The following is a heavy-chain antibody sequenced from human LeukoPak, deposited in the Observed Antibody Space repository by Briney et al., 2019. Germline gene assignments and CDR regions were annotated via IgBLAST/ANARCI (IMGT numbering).Heavy chain of an antibody. CDR3: ARLRVEMATFYFDS. Sequence: PSETLSLTCSVSGGSISSGTHYWGWIRQPPGEGLEWIVSIYYSGYSYYNPSLKIRVTLSADTSKNQFSLKLSSVTAADAAVYYCARLRVEMATFYFDSWGQGTLVTVSS. J-gene: IGHJ4*02. V-gene: IGHV4-39*01. CDR2: IYYSGYS. CDR1: GGSISSGTHY. D-gene: IGHD5-24*01.